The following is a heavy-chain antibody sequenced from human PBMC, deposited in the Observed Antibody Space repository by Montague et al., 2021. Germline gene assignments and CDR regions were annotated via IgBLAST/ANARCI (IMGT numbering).Heavy chain of an antibody. CDR3: ARLDIVLIYWGFDY. CDR1: GGSISSSNYQ. V-gene: IGHV4-39*01. D-gene: IGHD2-8*01. CDR2: ITYTGNT. Sequence: SETQSLTCIVSGGSISSSNYQWGWIHQPPGKGLEWIGSITYTGNTYYNPSLKSRVTMSVDTSRNQFSLKLTSVTAADTAVYYCARLDIVLIYWGFDYWGQGTLVTVSS. J-gene: IGHJ4*02.